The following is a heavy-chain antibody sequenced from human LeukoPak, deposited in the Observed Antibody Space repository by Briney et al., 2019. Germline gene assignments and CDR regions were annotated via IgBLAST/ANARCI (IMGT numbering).Heavy chain of an antibody. V-gene: IGHV4-30-4*01. Sequence: SQTLSLTCTVSGVSISSGDYYWRWIRQPPGKGLEWIGYIYYSGSTYYNPSLKSRVTISVDTSKNQFSLKLSSVTAADTAVYYCARGNYGDYGEYFQHWGQGTLVTVSS. CDR3: ARGNYGDYGEYFQH. CDR1: GVSISSGDYY. J-gene: IGHJ1*01. D-gene: IGHD4-17*01. CDR2: IYYSGST.